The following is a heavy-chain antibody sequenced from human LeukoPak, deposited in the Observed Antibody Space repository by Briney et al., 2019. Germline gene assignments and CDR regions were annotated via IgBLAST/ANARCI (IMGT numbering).Heavy chain of an antibody. D-gene: IGHD1-26*01. CDR3: AKRSRRIVGVGGYYGMDV. J-gene: IGHJ6*02. CDR2: ISGSGGST. CDR1: GFTSSSYA. V-gene: IGHV3-23*01. Sequence: GGSLRLSCAASGFTSSSYAMSWVRQAPGKGLEWVSAISGSGGSTYYADSVKGRFTISRDNSKNTLYLQMNSLRAEDTAVYYCAKRSRRIVGVGGYYGMDVWGQGTTVTVSS.